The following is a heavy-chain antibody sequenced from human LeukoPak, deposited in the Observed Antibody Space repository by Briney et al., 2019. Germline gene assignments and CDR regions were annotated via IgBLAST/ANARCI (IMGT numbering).Heavy chain of an antibody. J-gene: IGHJ4*02. CDR3: AKNSGDIALREVFDY. CDR1: GFTFSNYA. V-gene: IGHV3-23*01. D-gene: IGHD1-26*01. Sequence: GGSLRLSCAASGFTFSNYAMTWVRQAPGKGLEWVSGISDDGSTTYYADSVKGRFTISRDNSRNTLYLQTSSLRAEDTALYYCAKNSGDIALREVFDYWGQGTLVTVSS. CDR2: ISDDGSTT.